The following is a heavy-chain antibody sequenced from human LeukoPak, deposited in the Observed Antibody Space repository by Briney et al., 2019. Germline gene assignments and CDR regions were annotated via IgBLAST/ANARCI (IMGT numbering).Heavy chain of an antibody. CDR3: AKDCAKGGYSSGSRGY. D-gene: IGHD6-19*01. V-gene: IGHV3-23*01. CDR1: GFTFSSYA. CDR2: ISGSGGST. J-gene: IGHJ4*02. Sequence: GGSLRLSCAASGFTFSSYAMSWVRQAPGKGLEWVSAISGSGGSTYYADSVKGRFTISRDNSKNTLYLQMSSLRAEDTAVYYCAKDCAKGGYSSGSRGYWGQGTLVAVSS.